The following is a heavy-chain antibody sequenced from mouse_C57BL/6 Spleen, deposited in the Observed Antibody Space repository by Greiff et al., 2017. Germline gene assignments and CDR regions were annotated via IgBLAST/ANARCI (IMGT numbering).Heavy chain of an antibody. CDR2: IYPGDGDT. V-gene: IGHV1-80*01. D-gene: IGHD6-1*01. CDR3: ARQPLYAMDY. CDR1: GYAFSSYW. J-gene: IGHJ4*01. Sequence: QVHVKQSGAELVKPGASVKISCKASGYAFSSYWMNWVKQRPGKGLEWIGQIYPGDGDTNYNGKFKGKATLTADKSSSTAYMQLSSLTSEDSAVYFCARQPLYAMDYWGQGTSVTVSS.